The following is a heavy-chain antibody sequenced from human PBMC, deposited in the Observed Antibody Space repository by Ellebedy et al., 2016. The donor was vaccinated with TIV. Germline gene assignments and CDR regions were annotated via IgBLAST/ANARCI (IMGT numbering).Heavy chain of an antibody. Sequence: MPSETLSLTCTVSGGSIGSYYWSWIRQPPGKGLEWIGNIYYSGSTNYKPSLKSRVTISVDTSQNQFSLRVNSATPADTAVYYCARDRRISDISDYWGQGTLVTVSS. V-gene: IGHV4-59*01. CDR1: GGSIGSYY. CDR2: IYYSGST. CDR3: ARDRRISDISDY. J-gene: IGHJ4*02. D-gene: IGHD2-15*01.